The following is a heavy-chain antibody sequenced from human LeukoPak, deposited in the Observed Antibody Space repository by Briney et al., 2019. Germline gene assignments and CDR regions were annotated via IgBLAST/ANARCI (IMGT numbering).Heavy chain of an antibody. CDR2: INHSGST. D-gene: IGHD3-10*01. CDR1: GGSFSGYY. CDR3: ARARITMVRGVMAFDI. V-gene: IGHV4-34*01. J-gene: IGHJ3*02. Sequence: KPSETLSLTCAVYGGSFSGYYWSWIRQPPGKGLEWIGEINHSGSTNYNPSLKSRVTISVDTSKNQFSLKLSSVTAADTAVYYCARARITMVRGVMAFDIWGQGTMVTVSS.